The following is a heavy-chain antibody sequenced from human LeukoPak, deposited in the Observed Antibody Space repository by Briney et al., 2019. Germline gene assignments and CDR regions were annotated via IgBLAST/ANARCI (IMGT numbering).Heavy chain of an antibody. D-gene: IGHD6-13*01. J-gene: IGHJ5*02. CDR2: TYYSGSA. V-gene: IGHV4-39*02. Sequence: SETLSLTCTVSGDSIRSSTYYWGWIRQPPGKGLEWIGSTYYSGSAYYNPSLGSRVAISVDTSKNHFSLNLTSVTAADTGVYYCARHPGVAAALFPWGQGILVTVSS. CDR3: ARHPGVAAALFP. CDR1: GDSIRSSTYY.